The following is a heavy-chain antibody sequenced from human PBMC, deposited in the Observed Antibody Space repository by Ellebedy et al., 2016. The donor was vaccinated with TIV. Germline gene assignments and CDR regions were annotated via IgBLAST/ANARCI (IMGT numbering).Heavy chain of an antibody. CDR1: GFTFTSYS. D-gene: IGHD3-16*01. V-gene: IGHV3-21*01. Sequence: GESLKISCAASGFTFTSYSMNWVRQAPGKGLEWVSPISSTGYYIYYADSVKGRFTISRDDAMSSLFLQMNSLSAEDTAVYYCARRGELDSWGQGTLVTVSS. J-gene: IGHJ4*02. CDR2: ISSTGYYI. CDR3: ARRGELDS.